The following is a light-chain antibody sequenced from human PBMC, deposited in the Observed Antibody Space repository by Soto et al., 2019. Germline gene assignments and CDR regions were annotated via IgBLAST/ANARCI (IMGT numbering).Light chain of an antibody. Sequence: DIQMTQSPSSLSASIGDRVTITCQASQDIGNYLNWYQQKRGKAPKRLIYDASNLETGVPSRFSGSGSGTEFTLTISSLQPDDFATYYCQQYNSYSWTFGQGTKVDIK. CDR2: DAS. CDR1: QDIGNY. CDR3: QQYNSYSWT. V-gene: IGKV1-33*01. J-gene: IGKJ1*01.